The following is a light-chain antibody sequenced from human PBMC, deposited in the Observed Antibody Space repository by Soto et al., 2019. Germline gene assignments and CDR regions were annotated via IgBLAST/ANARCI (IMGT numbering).Light chain of an antibody. Sequence: QLVLTQSPSASASPGASVKLTCTLSSGHSDYAIAWHQQQPEKGPRYLMKVTSDGSHTKGDGIPDRFSGSSSGADRYLTIPSLRSDDEADYYCQAWGTGGVFGGGTQLTVL. CDR3: QAWGTGGV. CDR1: SGHSDYA. J-gene: IGLJ3*02. CDR2: VTSDGSH. V-gene: IGLV4-69*01.